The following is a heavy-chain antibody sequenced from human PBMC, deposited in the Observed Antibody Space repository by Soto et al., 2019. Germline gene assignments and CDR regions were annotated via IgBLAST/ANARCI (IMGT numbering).Heavy chain of an antibody. Sequence: ASVKVSCKASGYTFTGYYMHWARQAPGQGLEWMGWINPNSGGTNYAQKFQGWVTMTRDTSISTAYMELSRLRSDDTAVYYCARGGDIVATSSGSEFDYWGQGTLVTVSS. CDR3: ARGGDIVATSSGSEFDY. V-gene: IGHV1-2*04. J-gene: IGHJ4*02. D-gene: IGHD5-12*01. CDR2: INPNSGGT. CDR1: GYTFTGYY.